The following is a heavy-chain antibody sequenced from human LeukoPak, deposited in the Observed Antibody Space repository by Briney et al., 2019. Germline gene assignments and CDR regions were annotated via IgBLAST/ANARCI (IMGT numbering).Heavy chain of an antibody. CDR1: GGSFTTYY. J-gene: IGHJ4*02. D-gene: IGHD3-10*01. Sequence: SETLSLTCVVYGGSFTTYYWSWIRQPPGKGLEWIGEIDHSGSTNYNPSLRSRVTISVDTSKNQFSLKLSSVTAADTAVYYCVGPGGGDLDYWGQGTLVTVSS. CDR2: IDHSGST. CDR3: VGPGGGDLDY. V-gene: IGHV4-34*01.